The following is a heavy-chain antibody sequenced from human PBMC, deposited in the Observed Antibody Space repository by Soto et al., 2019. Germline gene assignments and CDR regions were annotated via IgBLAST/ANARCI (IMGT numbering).Heavy chain of an antibody. CDR3: ARVLEDGYIYWYFDL. J-gene: IGHJ2*01. V-gene: IGHV3-21*01. Sequence: GGSLRLSCAASGFTFSSYSMNWVRQAPGKGLEWVSSISSSSSYIYYADSVKGRFTISRDNAKNSLYLQMNSLRAEDTAVYYCARVLEDGYIYWYFDLWGRGTLVTV. D-gene: IGHD5-12*01. CDR1: GFTFSSYS. CDR2: ISSSSSYI.